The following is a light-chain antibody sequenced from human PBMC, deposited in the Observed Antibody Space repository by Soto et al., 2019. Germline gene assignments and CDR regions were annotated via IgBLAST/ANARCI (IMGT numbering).Light chain of an antibody. J-gene: IGKJ2*01. CDR1: QGISSF. CDR3: QQYLSYPYT. CDR2: AAA. V-gene: IGKV1-8*01. Sequence: AIPMTQSPSSISASTGDRVTITCRASQGISSFLAWYQQKPGKAPKLLIYAAATLQRGAPSRFSASGSGTDFTLTISRLQSEDFATYFCQQYLSYPYTFGQGTKLEI.